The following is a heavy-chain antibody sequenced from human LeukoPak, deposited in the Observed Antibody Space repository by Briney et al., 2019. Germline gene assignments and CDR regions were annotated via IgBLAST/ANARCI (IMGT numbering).Heavy chain of an antibody. V-gene: IGHV3-7*01. CDR3: ARGQYCSSTSCWRFDY. Sequence: PGGTLRLSCAASGFRFSDYWMAWVRQAPGKGLDWVANIKQNGSEKSYAHSVKGRFTISRDNAVESLYLQMNSPRVEDTAVYYCARGQYCSSTSCWRFDYWGQGAQVTVSS. CDR1: GFRFSDYW. J-gene: IGHJ4*02. CDR2: IKQNGSEK. D-gene: IGHD2-2*01.